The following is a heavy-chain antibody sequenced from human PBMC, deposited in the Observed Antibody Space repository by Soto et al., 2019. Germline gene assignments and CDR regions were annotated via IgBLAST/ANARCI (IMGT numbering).Heavy chain of an antibody. CDR1: GGSISSYY. CDR2: IYYSGST. J-gene: IGHJ4*02. V-gene: IGHV4-59*01. Sequence: PSETLSLTCTVSGGSISSYYWSWIRQPPGKGLEWIGYIYYSGSTNYNPSLKSRVTISVDTSKSQFSLKLSSVTAADTAVYYCARVRDYLDYWGQGTLVTVSS. CDR3: ARVRDYLDY. D-gene: IGHD5-12*01.